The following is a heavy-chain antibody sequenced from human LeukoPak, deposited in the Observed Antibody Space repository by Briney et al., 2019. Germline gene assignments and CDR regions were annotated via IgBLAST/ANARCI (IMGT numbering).Heavy chain of an antibody. J-gene: IGHJ4*02. CDR2: INYSGTT. V-gene: IGHV4-59*12. CDR3: VSGRWSGYYFDT. D-gene: IGHD3-3*01. CDR1: GGSITSYH. Sequence: SETLSLTCTVSGGSITSYHWSWIRQSPGKGLEWIGYINYSGTTNYNPSLKSRATMSVDTSKKQFSLRLISVTAADTAVYYCVSGRWSGYYFDTWGQGTRVTVSS.